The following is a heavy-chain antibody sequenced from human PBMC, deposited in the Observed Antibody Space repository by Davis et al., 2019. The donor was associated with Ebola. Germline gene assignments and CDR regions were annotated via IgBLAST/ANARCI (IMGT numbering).Heavy chain of an antibody. D-gene: IGHD3-10*01. CDR3: AKVRSSGELLSVVFDY. V-gene: IGHV3-30*18. CDR1: GFIFRNYV. CDR2: LSYDGSYD. J-gene: IGHJ4*02. Sequence: GESLKISCETSGFIFRNYVMSWVRQAPGKGLEWVATLSYDGSYDFYADSVKGRFTISRDNSKNTLYLQMSSLIPEDTAVYYCAKVRSSGELLSVVFDYWGQGTLVTVSS.